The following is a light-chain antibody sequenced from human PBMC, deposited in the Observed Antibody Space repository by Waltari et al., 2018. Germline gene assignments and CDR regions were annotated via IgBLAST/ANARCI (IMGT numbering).Light chain of an antibody. J-gene: IGLJ2*01. V-gene: IGLV2-14*01. CDR3: SSYTSSSTVV. CDR2: DVS. CDR1: SSDVGGSNY. Sequence: QSALTQPASASGSPGQSITISCTGTSSDVGGSNYVSWYQQHPGKAPKLMIYDVSNRPSGVSNRFSGSKSGNTASLTISGLQAEDEADYYCSSYTSSSTVVFGGGTKLTVL.